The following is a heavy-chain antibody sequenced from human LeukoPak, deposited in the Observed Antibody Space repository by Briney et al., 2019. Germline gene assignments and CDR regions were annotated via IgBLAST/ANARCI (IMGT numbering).Heavy chain of an antibody. J-gene: IGHJ3*02. D-gene: IGHD3-16*02. Sequence: GESLKSSCKGSGYSFTSYWIRWVRQMPGKGLEWMGIIYPGDSDTRYSPSFQGQVTISADKSISTAYLQWSSLKASDTAMYYCARLDPYDYVWGSYRLGAFDIWGQGTMVTVSS. CDR1: GYSFTSYW. CDR2: IYPGDSDT. CDR3: ARLDPYDYVWGSYRLGAFDI. V-gene: IGHV5-51*01.